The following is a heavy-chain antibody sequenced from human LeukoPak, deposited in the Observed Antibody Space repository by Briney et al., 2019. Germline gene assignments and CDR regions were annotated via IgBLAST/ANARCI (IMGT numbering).Heavy chain of an antibody. D-gene: IGHD3-10*01. V-gene: IGHV3-23*01. Sequence: GGSLRLSCAASGFTFSTYGMSWVRQAPGKGLQWVSGISASGGNTYYADSAKGRFTISRDNSKNTLYLQMNSPRAEDTAVYYCAKDLGDFTYYYGSGTYYSASDYWGQGTLVTVSS. CDR1: GFTFSTYG. J-gene: IGHJ4*02. CDR3: AKDLGDFTYYYGSGTYYSASDY. CDR2: ISASGGNT.